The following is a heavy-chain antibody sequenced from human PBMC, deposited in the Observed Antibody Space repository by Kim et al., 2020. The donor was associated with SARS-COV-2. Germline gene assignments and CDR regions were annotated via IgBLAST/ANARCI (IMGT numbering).Heavy chain of an antibody. CDR3: ARHDRSGRSGELYYGGRPNWFDP. CDR1: GGSISSSSYY. D-gene: IGHD3-16*01. CDR2: IYYSGST. J-gene: IGHJ5*02. V-gene: IGHV4-39*01. Sequence: SETLSLTCTVSGGSISSSSYYWGWILQPPGKGLEWIGSIYYSGSTYYNPSLKSRVTISVDTSKNQFSLKLSSVTAADTAVYYCARHDRSGRSGELYYGGRPNWFDPWGQGTLVTVSS.